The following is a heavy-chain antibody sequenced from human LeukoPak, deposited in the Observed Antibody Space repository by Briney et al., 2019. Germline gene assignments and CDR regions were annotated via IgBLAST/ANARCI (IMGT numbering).Heavy chain of an antibody. J-gene: IGHJ2*01. V-gene: IGHV4-34*01. Sequence: PSETLSLTCAVYGGSFSSYYWGWIRQPPGKGLEWIGEINHSGSTNYNPSLKSRVTISVDTSKNQFSLKLSSVTAADTAVYYCARRRWLVYGPNWYFDLWGRGTLVAVSS. CDR3: ARRRWLVYGPNWYFDL. CDR2: INHSGST. D-gene: IGHD6-19*01. CDR1: GGSFSSYY.